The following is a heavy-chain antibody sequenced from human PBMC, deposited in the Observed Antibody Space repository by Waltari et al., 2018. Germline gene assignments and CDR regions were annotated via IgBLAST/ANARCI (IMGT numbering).Heavy chain of an antibody. Sequence: QVQVQQWGAGLLKPSETLSLTCAVYGGSFSGYYWSWIRQSPGKGLEWMWEINHGGSTNYTPSLQSRVTLSVDTSQNQVSLKLNSVTAADTAVYYCARRPDGFDIWGQGTVVTVSS. J-gene: IGHJ3*02. CDR1: GGSFSGYY. CDR3: ARRPDGFDI. CDR2: INHGGST. V-gene: IGHV4-34*01.